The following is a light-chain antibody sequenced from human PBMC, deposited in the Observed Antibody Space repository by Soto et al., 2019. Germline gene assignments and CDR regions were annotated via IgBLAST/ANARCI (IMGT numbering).Light chain of an antibody. CDR1: QSVSDSY. CDR2: AS. Sequence: EIVLTQSPGTLSLSPGERATLSCRASQSVSDSYLAWYQQKPGQAPRLLIYASSRATGIPDRFSGSGSGTDFPLPISILEPEDFPVYYCQHYGTSALFGPGTKVDIK. V-gene: IGKV3-20*01. J-gene: IGKJ3*01. CDR3: QHYGTSAL.